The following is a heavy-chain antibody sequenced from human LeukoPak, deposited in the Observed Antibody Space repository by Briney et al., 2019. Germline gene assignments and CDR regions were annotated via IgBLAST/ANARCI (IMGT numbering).Heavy chain of an antibody. CDR3: ARVKSGYCSSTSCSWYFDL. D-gene: IGHD2-2*01. V-gene: IGHV3-48*03. Sequence: GGSLRLSCAASGFTFTTYEMNWVRQAPGKGLEWISYITSGGVTMYYADSVRGRFTISRDNAKNTLYLQMNSLRAEDTAVYYCARVKSGYCSSTSCSWYFDLWGRGTLVTVSS. CDR1: GFTFTTYE. J-gene: IGHJ2*01. CDR2: ITSGGVTM.